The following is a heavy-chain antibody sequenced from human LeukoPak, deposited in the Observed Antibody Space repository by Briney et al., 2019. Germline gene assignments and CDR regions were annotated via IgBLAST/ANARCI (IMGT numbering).Heavy chain of an antibody. CDR2: TSPDEGLK. CDR1: GFTFANYV. D-gene: IGHD3-10*01. CDR3: ATIDSGYGVYFDY. J-gene: IGHJ4*02. Sequence: GGSLRLSCAASGFTFANYVTHWVRQAPGKGLEWVAVTSPDEGLKFYGDSVKGRFTISRDNSKNTLYLQMNSLRAEDTAVYYCATIDSGYGVYFDYWGQGTLVTVSS. V-gene: IGHV3-30*14.